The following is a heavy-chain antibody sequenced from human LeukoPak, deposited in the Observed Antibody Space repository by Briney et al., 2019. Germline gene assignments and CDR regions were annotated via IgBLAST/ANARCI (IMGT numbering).Heavy chain of an antibody. Sequence: PGGSLRLSCAASGFTVSSNYMSWVRQAPGKGLEWVSVLYTGGNTYYADSVKGRFTTSRDNSKNTLYLQMNSLRGEDTAVYYCASRTTVTDADGFDIWGQGTMVTVSS. CDR1: GFTVSSNY. D-gene: IGHD4-17*01. CDR2: LYTGGNT. J-gene: IGHJ3*02. CDR3: ASRTTVTDADGFDI. V-gene: IGHV3-66*01.